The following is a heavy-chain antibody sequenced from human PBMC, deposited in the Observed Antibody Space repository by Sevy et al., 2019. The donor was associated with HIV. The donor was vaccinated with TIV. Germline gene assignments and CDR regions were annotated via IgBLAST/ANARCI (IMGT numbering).Heavy chain of an antibody. V-gene: IGHV4-39*01. Sequence: SETLSLTCTVSGGSIGSSSYCWVWIRQPPGKGLEWIGSIYYTGTTYYNPSLKSRVTISADRSKNEFSLKLSSVAAADTAVYYCARPFLNYFYGLDVWGRGTTVTVSS. CDR1: GGSIGSSSYC. CDR2: IYYTGTT. J-gene: IGHJ6*02. D-gene: IGHD3-3*02. CDR3: ARPFLNYFYGLDV.